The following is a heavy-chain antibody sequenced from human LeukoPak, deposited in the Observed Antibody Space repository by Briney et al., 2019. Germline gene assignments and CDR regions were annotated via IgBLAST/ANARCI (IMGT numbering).Heavy chain of an antibody. D-gene: IGHD3-22*01. Sequence: PSETLSLTCAGYGGSFSGYYWSSIRQPPGKGLEWIGEINHSGSTNYNPSLKSRVTISVDTSKNQFSLKLSSVTAADTAVYYCARAGWGYYDSRTPLDYWGQGTLVTVSS. CDR3: ARAGWGYYDSRTPLDY. CDR1: GGSFSGYY. V-gene: IGHV4-34*01. CDR2: INHSGST. J-gene: IGHJ4*02.